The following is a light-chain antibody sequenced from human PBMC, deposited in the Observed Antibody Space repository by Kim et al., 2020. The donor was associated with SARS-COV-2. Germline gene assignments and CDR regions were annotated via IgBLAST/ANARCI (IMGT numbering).Light chain of an antibody. Sequence: PGERAPLSCRASQSVNSNFAWYQSKPGQAPRLLIYDASKRATGVPARFSGSGFGTDFTLTISRLEPEDFAVYICLQRSNWPLTFGGGTKVDIK. CDR2: DAS. CDR3: LQRSNWPLT. CDR1: QSVNSN. V-gene: IGKV3-11*01. J-gene: IGKJ4*01.